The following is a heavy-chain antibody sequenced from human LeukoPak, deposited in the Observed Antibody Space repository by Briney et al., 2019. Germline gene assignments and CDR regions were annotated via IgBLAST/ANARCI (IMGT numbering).Heavy chain of an antibody. V-gene: IGHV4-39*07. D-gene: IGHD3-10*01. CDR2: IYYSGST. J-gene: IGHJ4*02. CDR1: GGSISSGSYY. CDR3: ARGVRYYGSGSYWEDYFDY. Sequence: PSETLSLTCTVSGGSISSGSYYWGWIRQPPGKGLEWIGHIYYSGSTYYNSSLKTRVTISVDTSKNQFSLKLSSVTAADTAVYYCARGVRYYGSGSYWEDYFDYWGQGTLVTVSS.